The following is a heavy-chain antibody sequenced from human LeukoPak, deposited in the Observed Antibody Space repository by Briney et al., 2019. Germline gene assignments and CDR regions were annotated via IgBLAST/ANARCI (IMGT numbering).Heavy chain of an antibody. J-gene: IGHJ4*02. CDR3: AMERPSRAARPLPADY. D-gene: IGHD6-6*01. V-gene: IGHV3-23*01. CDR2: ISGSGGST. CDR1: GFTFSSYA. Sequence: GGSLRLSCAASGFTFSSYAMSWVRQAPGKGLEWVSAISGSGGSTYYADSVKGRFTISRDNSKNTLYLQMNSLRAEDTAVYYCAMERPSRAARPLPADYWGQGTLVTVSS.